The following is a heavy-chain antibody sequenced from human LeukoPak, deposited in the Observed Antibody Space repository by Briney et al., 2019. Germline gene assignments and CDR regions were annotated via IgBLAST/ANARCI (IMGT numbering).Heavy chain of an antibody. D-gene: IGHD2-2*01. J-gene: IGHJ1*01. CDR1: GYTFTNYG. CDR3: AREEAGVVVVPALVYFQH. CDR2: ISAYNGNT. V-gene: IGHV1-18*01. Sequence: ASVKVSCKSSGYTFTNYGISWVRQAPGQGLEWMGWISAYNGNTNYAQKFQGRVTMTRDTSISTAYMELSRLRSDDTAVYYCAREEAGVVVVPALVYFQHWGQGTLVTVSS.